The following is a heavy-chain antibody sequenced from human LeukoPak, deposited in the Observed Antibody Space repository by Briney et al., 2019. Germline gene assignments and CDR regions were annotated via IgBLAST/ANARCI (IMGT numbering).Heavy chain of an antibody. V-gene: IGHV3-23*01. Sequence: VASLRLSCAASGFTVSIYAMNWVRQSPGKGLAWVSTIRDIGGSTYYADSVKGRFTISRDNSKNALSMKMNNLRVEDKAVYYSAKPVESGGWYWDFGYWGQGTLVTVSS. CDR1: GFTVSIYA. CDR2: IRDIGGST. CDR3: AKPVESGGWYWDFGY. D-gene: IGHD6-19*01. J-gene: IGHJ4*02.